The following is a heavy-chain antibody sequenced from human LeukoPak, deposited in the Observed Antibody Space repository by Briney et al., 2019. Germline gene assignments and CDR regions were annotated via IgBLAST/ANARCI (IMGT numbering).Heavy chain of an antibody. CDR3: ARDSGFGYSPWVWDLPGIESDLTGSNWFDP. J-gene: IGHJ5*02. CDR2: ISHSGTT. CDR1: GDSIGTGTHF. Sequence: SETLSLTCTVSGDSIGTGTHFWAWIRQPPGKGLEWIGSISHSGTTYFSPSLKSRVSMSIDTSKKQFSLRLNSVTAADTAEYYCARDSGFGYSPWVWDLPGIESDLTGSNWFDPWGQGTLVTVSS. V-gene: IGHV4-39*07. D-gene: IGHD5-12*01.